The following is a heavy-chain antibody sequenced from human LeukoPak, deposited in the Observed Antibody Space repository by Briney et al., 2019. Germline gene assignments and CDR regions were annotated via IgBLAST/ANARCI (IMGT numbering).Heavy chain of an antibody. D-gene: IGHD1-14*01. CDR1: GFAFSSYG. Sequence: PGRSLRLSCVASGFAFSSYGMHWVRQAPGKGLEWVSDISGSGASTYYADSVKGRFTISRDNSKNTLYLQMNSLRAEDTAVYYCAKDSGNRDNWFDPWGQGTLVTVSS. CDR2: ISGSGAST. J-gene: IGHJ5*02. CDR3: AKDSGNRDNWFDP. V-gene: IGHV3-23*01.